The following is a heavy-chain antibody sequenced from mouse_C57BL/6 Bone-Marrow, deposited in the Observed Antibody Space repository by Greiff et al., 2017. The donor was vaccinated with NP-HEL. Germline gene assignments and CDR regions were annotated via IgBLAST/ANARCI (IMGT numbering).Heavy chain of an antibody. J-gene: IGHJ2*01. CDR1: GYSITSGYY. Sequence: ESGPGLVKPSQSLSLTCSVTGYSITSGYYWNWIRQFPGNKLEWMGYISYDGSNNYNPSLKNRISITRDTSKNQFFLKLNSVTTEDTATYYCASSNLTDYWGQGTTLTVSS. CDR2: ISYDGSN. D-gene: IGHD2-5*01. V-gene: IGHV3-6*01. CDR3: ASSNLTDY.